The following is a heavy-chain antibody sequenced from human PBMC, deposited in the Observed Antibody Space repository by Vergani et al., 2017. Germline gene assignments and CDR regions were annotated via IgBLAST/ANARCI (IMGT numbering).Heavy chain of an antibody. CDR2: ISNYGSKK. Sequence: QVQLAESGGGRVQPGRSLRLSCAASGFSFSSHAIHWVRQAPGKGLEWVAVISNYGSKKYYADSVKGRFTISRDNSKSTLYLQMNSLRTEDTAVYYCVTKRCDTPCCQKWYFMEWGQRTLVTVSS. D-gene: IGHD2-8*01. V-gene: IGHV3-30*03. CDR1: GFSFSSHA. CDR3: VTKRCDTPCCQKWYFME. J-gene: IGHJ4*02.